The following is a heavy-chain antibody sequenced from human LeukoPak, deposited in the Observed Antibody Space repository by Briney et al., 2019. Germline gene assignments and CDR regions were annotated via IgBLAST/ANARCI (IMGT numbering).Heavy chain of an antibody. D-gene: IGHD5-24*01. Sequence: GGTLRLSCAASGFTFSSYGMSWVRQAPGKGLEWVSAISGSGGSTYYADSVKGRFTISRDNSKNTLYLQMNSLRAEDTVVYYCAKDRLQLDYYYYMDVWGKGTTVTISS. CDR3: AKDRLQLDYYYYMDV. V-gene: IGHV3-23*01. CDR2: ISGSGGST. CDR1: GFTFSSYG. J-gene: IGHJ6*03.